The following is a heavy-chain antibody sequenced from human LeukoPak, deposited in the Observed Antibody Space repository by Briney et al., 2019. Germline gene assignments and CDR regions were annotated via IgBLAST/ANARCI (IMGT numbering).Heavy chain of an antibody. D-gene: IGHD3-22*01. Sequence: PGGSLRLSCAASGFTFSTYGMSWVRQAPGKGLEWLSYISYSDTAKYYADSVKGRFTISRDNAENSLHLQMNSLRDEDTAVYYCARYFDRSGFYRDAFDVWGQGTVATVSS. CDR3: ARYFDRSGFYRDAFDV. J-gene: IGHJ3*01. V-gene: IGHV3-48*02. CDR2: ISYSDTAK. CDR1: GFTFSTYG.